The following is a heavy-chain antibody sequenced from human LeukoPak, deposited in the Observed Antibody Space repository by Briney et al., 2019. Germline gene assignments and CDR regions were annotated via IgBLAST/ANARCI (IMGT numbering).Heavy chain of an antibody. CDR1: GFTFSSYW. D-gene: IGHD3-3*01. J-gene: IGHJ4*02. Sequence: GGSLRLSCAASGFTFSSYWMSWVRQAPGKGLEWVANIKQDGSEKYYVDSVKGRFTISRDNAKNSLYLQINSLRAEDTAVYYCAREGPLGVGIPFDYWGQGTLVTVSS. CDR3: AREGPLGVGIPFDY. V-gene: IGHV3-7*01. CDR2: IKQDGSEK.